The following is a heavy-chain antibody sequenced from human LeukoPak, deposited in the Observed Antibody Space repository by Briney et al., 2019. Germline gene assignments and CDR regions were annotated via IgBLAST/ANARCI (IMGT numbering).Heavy chain of an antibody. CDR2: IIPILGIA. V-gene: IGHV1-69*04. J-gene: IGHJ4*02. Sequence: SVKVSCKASGGTFSSYAISWVRQAPGQGLERMGRIIPILGIANYAQKFQGRVTITADKSTSTAYMELSSLRSEDTAVYYCARAPTHYSSSSDFDYWGQGTLVTVSS. CDR1: GGTFSSYA. CDR3: ARAPTHYSSSSDFDY. D-gene: IGHD6-6*01.